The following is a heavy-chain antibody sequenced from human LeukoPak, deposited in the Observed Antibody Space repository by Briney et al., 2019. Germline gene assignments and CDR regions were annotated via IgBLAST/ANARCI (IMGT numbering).Heavy chain of an antibody. V-gene: IGHV1-2*06. CDR3: ARSKINAATLDH. Sequence: GTSVKVSCKASGYTFTAHYMHWVRQAPGQGLGWMGRINPNSGGTNFAQKFQGRVTMTSDTSINTAYMELNSLRSDDTAVYYCARSKINAATLDHWGPGTLVTVSS. J-gene: IGHJ4*01. CDR2: INPNSGGT. D-gene: IGHD2-15*01. CDR1: GYTFTAHY.